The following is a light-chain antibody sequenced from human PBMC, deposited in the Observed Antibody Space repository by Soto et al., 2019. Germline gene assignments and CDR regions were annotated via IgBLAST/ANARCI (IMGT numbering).Light chain of an antibody. CDR2: EVT. CDR1: SSDVGVYDR. J-gene: IGLJ2*01. V-gene: IGLV2-18*02. CDR3: SSYTSSSTVL. Sequence: QSALTQPPSVSGSPGQPVTIPSTGTSSDVGVYDRVSWYQQPPGTAPRLLIYEVTNRPSGVPDRFSGSKSGNTASLTISGLQAEDETDYYCSSYTSSSTVLFGGGTKLTVL.